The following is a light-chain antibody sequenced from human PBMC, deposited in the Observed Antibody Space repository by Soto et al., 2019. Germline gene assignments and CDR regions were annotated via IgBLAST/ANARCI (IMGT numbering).Light chain of an antibody. CDR1: QSVISSY. CDR2: GTS. CDR3: QQYGNSVPFT. Sequence: EIVLTQSPGTLSLSPGETATLSCRSSQSVISSYLAWYQQKPGQPPRLLIFGTSIRATGIPDRISGSGSGTDFSLTISRLEPEDFAVYYCQQYGNSVPFTFGKGTKLEIK. J-gene: IGKJ2*01. V-gene: IGKV3-20*01.